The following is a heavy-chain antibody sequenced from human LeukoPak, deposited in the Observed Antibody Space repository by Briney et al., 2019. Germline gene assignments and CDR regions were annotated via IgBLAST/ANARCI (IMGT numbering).Heavy chain of an antibody. CDR2: IYSGGST. J-gene: IGHJ6*02. D-gene: IGHD1-7*01. Sequence: GGSLRLSCAASGFTVSSNYMSWVRQAPGKGLEWVSVIYSGGSTYYADSVKGRFTISRDNSKNTLYLRMNSLRAEDTAVYSCARDGTTSPYYYGMDVWGQGTTVTVSS. CDR1: GFTVSSNY. V-gene: IGHV3-53*01. CDR3: ARDGTTSPYYYGMDV.